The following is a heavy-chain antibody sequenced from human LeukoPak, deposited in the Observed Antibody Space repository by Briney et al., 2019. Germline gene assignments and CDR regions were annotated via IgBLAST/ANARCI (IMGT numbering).Heavy chain of an antibody. V-gene: IGHV7-4-1*02. J-gene: IGHJ6*03. Sequence: ASVKVSCKASGYTFTSYAMNWVRQAPGQGLEGMGWINANTGNPTYAQGFTGRFIFSLDTSVSTAYLQISSLKAEDSAIYYCARTIAVAGYMDVWGKGTTVTVSS. CDR3: ARTIAVAGYMDV. CDR1: GYTFTSYA. D-gene: IGHD6-19*01. CDR2: INANTGNP.